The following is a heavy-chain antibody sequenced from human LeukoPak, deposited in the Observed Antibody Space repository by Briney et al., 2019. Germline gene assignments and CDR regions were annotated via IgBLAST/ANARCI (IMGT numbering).Heavy chain of an antibody. CDR3: ARRYGSSYFDS. CDR2: VHFGGTS. V-gene: IGHV4-39*01. J-gene: IGHJ4*02. Sequence: PSETQSLTCSVSDGSVSSSPFYWGWIRQPPGKGLEWIGNVHFGGTSHYNPSLKNRVTLSVDTSNNQFSLSLRSVTAADTAVYYCARRYGSSYFDSWGQGALVTVSS. CDR1: DGSVSSSPFY. D-gene: IGHD3-22*01.